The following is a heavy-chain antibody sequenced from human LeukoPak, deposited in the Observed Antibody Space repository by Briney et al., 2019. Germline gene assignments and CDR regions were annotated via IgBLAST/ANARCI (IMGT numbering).Heavy chain of an antibody. D-gene: IGHD4-17*01. CDR2: IKQDGSEK. CDR1: GFSFSTFT. Sequence: GGSLRLSCEASGFSFSTFTMNWVRQAPGKGLEWVANIKQDGSEKYYVDSVKGRFTISRDNAKNSLYLQMNSLRAEDTAVYYCARVTGKDYGDSLFDPWGQGTLVTVSS. J-gene: IGHJ5*02. V-gene: IGHV3-7*01. CDR3: ARVTGKDYGDSLFDP.